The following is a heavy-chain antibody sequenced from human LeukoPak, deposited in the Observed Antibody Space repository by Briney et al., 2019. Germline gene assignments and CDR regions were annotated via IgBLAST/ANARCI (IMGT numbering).Heavy chain of an antibody. Sequence: GGSLRLSCATSGFTFSSYSMSWVRQAPGKGLEWVSYISSSGSTIYYAASVKGRFTISRDNARKSVSLQMNSLTAEDTAVYYCARTFLSGDGYKVGYFDYWGQGTLVTVSS. CDR3: ARTFLSGDGYKVGYFDY. V-gene: IGHV3-48*01. D-gene: IGHD5-24*01. J-gene: IGHJ4*02. CDR2: ISSSGSTI. CDR1: GFTFSSYS.